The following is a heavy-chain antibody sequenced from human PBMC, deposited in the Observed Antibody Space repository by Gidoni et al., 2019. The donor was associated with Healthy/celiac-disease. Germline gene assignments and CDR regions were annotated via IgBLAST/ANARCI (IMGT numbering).Heavy chain of an antibody. CDR3: ARGAAAGT. V-gene: IGHV4-59*01. Sequence: QVQLHASGRGLVKPTETLSLTCTVSGGSISSYYWRWIRQPPGKGLEWIGYIYYSGSTNYNPSLKSRVTISVDTSKNQFSLKLSSGTAADTAGYYWARGAAAGTWGQGTLVTVSS. CDR1: GGSISSYY. J-gene: IGHJ4*02. CDR2: IYYSGST. D-gene: IGHD6-13*01.